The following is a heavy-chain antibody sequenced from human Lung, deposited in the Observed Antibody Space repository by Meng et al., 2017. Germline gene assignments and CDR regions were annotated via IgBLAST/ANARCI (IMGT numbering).Heavy chain of an antibody. CDR2: INHSGST. Sequence: QTQKWGAGRLKPSVTLSPPCVVSGGSFSDYYWSWIRQPPGKGLEWIGEINHSGSTNYNPSLESRATISVDTSQNNLSLKLSSVTAADSAVYYCARGPTTMAHDFDYWGQGTLVTVSS. D-gene: IGHD4-11*01. V-gene: IGHV4-34*01. J-gene: IGHJ4*02. CDR3: ARGPTTMAHDFDY. CDR1: GGSFSDYY.